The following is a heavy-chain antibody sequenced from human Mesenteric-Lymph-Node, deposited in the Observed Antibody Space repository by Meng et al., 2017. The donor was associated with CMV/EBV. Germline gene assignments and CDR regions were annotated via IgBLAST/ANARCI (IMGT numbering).Heavy chain of an antibody. V-gene: IGHV4-59*01. CDR1: GGSIGSNY. CDR3: ARGDFVNYYFAY. CDR2: IYYTGST. J-gene: IGHJ4*02. Sequence: SETLSLTCTVSGGSIGSNYWSWIRQSPGKGLEWIGYIYYTGSTNYNPSLKSRLTISLDTSKNQFSLRLSSVTAADTAVYYCARGDFVNYYFAYWGQGTLVTVSS. D-gene: IGHD3-3*01.